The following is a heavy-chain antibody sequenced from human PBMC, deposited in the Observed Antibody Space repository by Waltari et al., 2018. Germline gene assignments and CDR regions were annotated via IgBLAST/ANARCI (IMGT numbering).Heavy chain of an antibody. V-gene: IGHV4-59*01. CDR3: ARPLRVPGTDRYSYYNFMDV. D-gene: IGHD6-13*01. J-gene: IGHJ6*03. Sequence: QVQLQESGPGLVKPSETLSLTCTVSGGSITGYYWSWIRQPPGKGLEWIGYVSYRGSTNYNPSLGSRVTISVDTSKNQFSLKLNSVTAADTAVYFCARPLRVPGTDRYSYYNFMDVWGKGATVTVSS. CDR2: VSYRGST. CDR1: GGSITGYY.